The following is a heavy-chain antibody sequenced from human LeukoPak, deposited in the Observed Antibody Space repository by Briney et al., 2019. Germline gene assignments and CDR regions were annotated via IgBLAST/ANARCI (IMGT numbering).Heavy chain of an antibody. CDR1: GYTFTSYG. J-gene: IGHJ3*02. CDR3: ARDPAQYYYDGDAFDI. V-gene: IGHV1-18*01. CDR2: ISAYNGDT. Sequence: ASVTVSCKASGYTFTSYGISWVRQAPGQGLEWMGWISAYNGDTNYAQKLQGRVTMTTDTSTSTAYMELRSLGSDDTAVYYCARDPAQYYYDGDAFDIWGQGTMVTVSS. D-gene: IGHD3-22*01.